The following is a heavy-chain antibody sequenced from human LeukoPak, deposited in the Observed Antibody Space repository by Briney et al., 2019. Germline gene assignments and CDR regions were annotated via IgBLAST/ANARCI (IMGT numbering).Heavy chain of an antibody. CDR3: ARAIELKYYYDSQGAFDI. CDR1: GYTFTGYY. V-gene: IGHV1-2*04. Sequence: ASVKVSCKASGYTFTGYYMHWVRQAPGQGLEWMGWINPNSGGTNYAQKFQGWVTMTRDTSISTAYMELSRLRSDDTAVYYCARAIELKYYYDSQGAFDIWGQGTMVTVSS. CDR2: INPNSGGT. J-gene: IGHJ3*02. D-gene: IGHD3-22*01.